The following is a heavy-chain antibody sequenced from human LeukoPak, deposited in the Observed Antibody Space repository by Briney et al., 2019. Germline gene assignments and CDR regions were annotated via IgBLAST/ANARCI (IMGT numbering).Heavy chain of an antibody. Sequence: SETLSLTCSVSGGSISGNYWNWIRQSPGKGLEWIGYIYYRGTTYYNPSLKSRVTISLDTSANQFSLKLSSVTAADAAVYFCATTRDCSGGTCYYWFDPWGQGTLVTVSS. D-gene: IGHD2-15*01. CDR1: GGSISGNY. J-gene: IGHJ5*02. CDR2: IYYRGTT. V-gene: IGHV4-59*01. CDR3: ATTRDCSGGTCYYWFDP.